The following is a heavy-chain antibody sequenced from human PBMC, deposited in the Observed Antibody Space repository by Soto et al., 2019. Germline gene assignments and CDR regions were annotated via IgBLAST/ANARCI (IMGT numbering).Heavy chain of an antibody. CDR1: GGSISSGGDY. CDR2: IYYSGST. Sequence: SETLSLTCTVSGGSISSGGDYWSWIRQHPGKGLEWIGYIYYSGSTYYNPSLKSRVTISVDTSKNQFSLKLSSVTAADTAVYYCARGALVAVAGSSPFDPWGQGTLVTVSS. V-gene: IGHV4-31*03. CDR3: ARGALVAVAGSSPFDP. D-gene: IGHD6-19*01. J-gene: IGHJ5*02.